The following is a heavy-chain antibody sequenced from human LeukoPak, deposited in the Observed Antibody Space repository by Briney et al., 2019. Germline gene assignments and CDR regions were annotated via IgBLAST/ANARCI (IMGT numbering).Heavy chain of an antibody. Sequence: GGSLRLSCAASGFTVSSNYMTWVRQAPGKGLEWVSLIYSGGTTYYADSVEGRFTISRDTSKNTLYLQMNSLRAEDTAVYYCATYISPRQGYYYYMDVWGRGTTVTVSS. CDR1: GFTVSSNY. D-gene: IGHD3-9*01. CDR3: ATYISPRQGYYYYMDV. V-gene: IGHV3-53*01. J-gene: IGHJ6*03. CDR2: IYSGGTT.